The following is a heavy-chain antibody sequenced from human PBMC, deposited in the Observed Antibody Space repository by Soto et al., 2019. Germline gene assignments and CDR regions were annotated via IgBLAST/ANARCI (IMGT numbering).Heavy chain of an antibody. D-gene: IGHD3-10*01. CDR2: INHSGRT. CDR3: ERGRRITIVRGVIPLDAFDI. J-gene: IGHJ3*02. CDR1: GGSFSGYY. V-gene: IGHV4-34*01. Sequence: QVQLQQWGAGLLKPSETLSLTCAVYGGSFSGYYWSWIRQPPGKGLEWIGEINHSGRTNYNPSLKGRVTRPVDTSKEQFSRKLSSVTAADTAVYYCERGRRITIVRGVIPLDAFDIWGQGTMVTVSS.